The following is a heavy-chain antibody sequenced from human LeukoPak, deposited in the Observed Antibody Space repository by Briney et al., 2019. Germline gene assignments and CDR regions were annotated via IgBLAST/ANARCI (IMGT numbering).Heavy chain of an antibody. CDR3: ATPGYSSGWFKDYFDY. V-gene: IGHV3-30*04. J-gene: IGHJ4*02. CDR1: GFTFSSYV. Sequence: GGSLRLSCAASGFTFSSYVMHWVRQAPGKGLEWVALLSYDGSDTYYADSVKGRFTISRDNSKNTLYLQMNSLRAEDTAVYYCATPGYSSGWFKDYFDYWGQGTLVTVSS. D-gene: IGHD6-19*01. CDR2: LSYDGSDT.